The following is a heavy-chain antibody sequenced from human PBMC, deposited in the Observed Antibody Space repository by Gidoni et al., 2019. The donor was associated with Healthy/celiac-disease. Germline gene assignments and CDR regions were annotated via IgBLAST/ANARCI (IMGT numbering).Heavy chain of an antibody. CDR3: ARDLVVAAADEYYYYYGMDV. CDR2: IYTSGST. Sequence: QVQLQESGPGLVTPSQTLSLTCTVSGGSISSGSYYWSWIRQPAGKGLEWIGRIYTSGSTNYNPSLKSRVTISVDTSKNQFSLKLSSVTAADTAVYYCARDLVVAAADEYYYYYGMDVWGQGTTVTVSS. V-gene: IGHV4-61*02. CDR1: GGSISSGSYY. D-gene: IGHD2-15*01. J-gene: IGHJ6*02.